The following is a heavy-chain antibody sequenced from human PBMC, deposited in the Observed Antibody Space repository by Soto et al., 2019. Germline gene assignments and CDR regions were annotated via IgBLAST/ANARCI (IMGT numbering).Heavy chain of an antibody. D-gene: IGHD6-13*01. J-gene: IGHJ6*02. CDR3: ASPGGAAAGTGKYYYYGMDV. Sequence: GESLKISCKGSGYSFTSYWIGWVRQMPGKGLEWMGIIYPGDSDTRYSPSFQGQVTISADKSISTAYLQWSSLKASDTAMYYCASPGGAAAGTGKYYYYGMDVWGQGTTVTSP. V-gene: IGHV5-51*01. CDR1: GYSFTSYW. CDR2: IYPGDSDT.